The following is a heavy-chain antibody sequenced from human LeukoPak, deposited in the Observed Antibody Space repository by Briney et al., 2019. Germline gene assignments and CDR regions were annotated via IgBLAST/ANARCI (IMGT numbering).Heavy chain of an antibody. J-gene: IGHJ4*01. Sequence: PSETLSLTCSVSGGSISNSYWSWIRQPPGKGLEWIGHIYSTGSANYNPSLKSRVLISGDTSKNQISLKLTSVTAADTAVYFCARHRDYYDTWGHGTLVTVSS. CDR2: IYSTGSA. V-gene: IGHV4-59*08. D-gene: IGHD3-22*01. CDR1: GGSISNSY. CDR3: ARHRDYYDT.